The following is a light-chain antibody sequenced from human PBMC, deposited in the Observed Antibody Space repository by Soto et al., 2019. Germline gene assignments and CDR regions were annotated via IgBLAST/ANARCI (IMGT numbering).Light chain of an antibody. CDR2: DAS. CDR1: QSVSSY. J-gene: IGKJ2*01. Sequence: EIVLTQSPATLSLSPGERATLSCRASQSVSSYLAWYQHKPGQAPRLLIDDASNRATVIPARFSGSGSGTDFTLTISGLEPEDFAVYYCLLRSNWPYTLGQGTKLEIK. V-gene: IGKV3-11*01. CDR3: LLRSNWPYT.